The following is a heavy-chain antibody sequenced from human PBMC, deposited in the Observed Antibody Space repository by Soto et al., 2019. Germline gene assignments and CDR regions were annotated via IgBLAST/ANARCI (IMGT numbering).Heavy chain of an antibody. Sequence: GGSLRLSCAASGFAFSSYGMHWVRQAPGKGLEWVAVITYDGSNKYYADSVKGRFTISRDNSKNTLYLQMNSLRAEDTAVYYCAKVRYYYDSSGYQIRAPYGMDVWGQGTTVTVSS. CDR2: ITYDGSNK. V-gene: IGHV3-30*18. CDR1: GFAFSSYG. CDR3: AKVRYYYDSSGYQIRAPYGMDV. J-gene: IGHJ6*02. D-gene: IGHD3-22*01.